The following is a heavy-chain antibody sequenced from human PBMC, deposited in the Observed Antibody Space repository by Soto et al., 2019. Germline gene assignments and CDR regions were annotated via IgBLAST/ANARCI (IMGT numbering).Heavy chain of an antibody. CDR2: ISGSGGST. Sequence: GSLRLSCAASGFTFSSYAMSWVRQAPGKGLEWVSAISGSGGSTYYADSVKGRFTISRDNSKNTLYLQMNSLRAEDTAVYYCAKDGPIAAAGTFGPYFDYWGQGTLVTVSS. CDR3: AKDGPIAAAGTFGPYFDY. J-gene: IGHJ4*02. CDR1: GFTFSSYA. D-gene: IGHD6-13*01. V-gene: IGHV3-23*01.